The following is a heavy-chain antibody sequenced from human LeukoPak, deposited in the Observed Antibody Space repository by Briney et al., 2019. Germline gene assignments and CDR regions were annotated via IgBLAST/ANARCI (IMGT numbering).Heavy chain of an antibody. CDR1: GGSISGYY. Sequence: SETLSLTCTVSGGSISGYYWSWVRQSPGKVLEWIGYISYSGTTNYIPSLKSRVTLSVDTSKNHFSLELTSVTAADTAVYYCARQNPAASGQGLDYWGQGTLVTVSS. D-gene: IGHD6-13*01. CDR3: ARQNPAASGQGLDY. V-gene: IGHV4-59*08. CDR2: ISYSGTT. J-gene: IGHJ4*02.